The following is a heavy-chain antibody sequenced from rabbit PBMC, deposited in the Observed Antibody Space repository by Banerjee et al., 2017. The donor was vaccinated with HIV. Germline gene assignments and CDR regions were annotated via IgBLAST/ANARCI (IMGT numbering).Heavy chain of an antibody. D-gene: IGHD8-1*01. J-gene: IGHJ4*01. CDR2: IDAGSSGST. CDR1: GFSFSSSYY. Sequence: KESGGDLAKPGASLTLTCTASGFSFSSSYYMCWVRQAPGKGLEWIGCIDAGSSGSTWYASWAKGRFTISKTSSTTVTLQMTSLTVVDTATYLCARVTTGSIYYDLWGQGTLVTVS. CDR3: ARVTTGSIYYDL. V-gene: IGHV1S40*01.